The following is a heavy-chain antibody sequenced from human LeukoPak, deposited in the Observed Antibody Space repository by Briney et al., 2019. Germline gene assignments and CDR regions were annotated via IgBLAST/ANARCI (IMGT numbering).Heavy chain of an antibody. J-gene: IGHJ1*01. Sequence: QPGGSLRLSCAASGFTFSTYAMTWVRQAPGKGLEWFSAISHTGGTTYYADSVKGRFTISRDNSKNTLYLQMNSLRAEDTAVYYCAKDRGSGWNGYLQKWGQGTLVTVSS. CDR2: ISHTGGTT. CDR1: GFTFSTYA. CDR3: AKDRGSGWNGYLQK. D-gene: IGHD6-25*01. V-gene: IGHV3-23*01.